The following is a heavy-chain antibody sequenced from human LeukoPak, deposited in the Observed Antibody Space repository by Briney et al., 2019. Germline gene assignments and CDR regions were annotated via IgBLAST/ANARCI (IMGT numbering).Heavy chain of an antibody. V-gene: IGHV3-23*01. D-gene: IGHD3-10*01. CDR3: AKDDAWLRFGE. CDR1: GFTFSSYG. Sequence: GGSLRLSCAASGFTFSSYGMSWVRQAPGKGLEWFSGISPSGDITYYADSVKGRFTISRDNSKNTLYLEVISLTAEDTAVYYCAKDDAWLRFGEWSQGTLVTVSS. J-gene: IGHJ4*02. CDR2: ISPSGDIT.